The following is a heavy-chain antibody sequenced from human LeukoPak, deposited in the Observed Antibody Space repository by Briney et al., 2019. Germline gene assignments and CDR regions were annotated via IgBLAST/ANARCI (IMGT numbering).Heavy chain of an antibody. Sequence: GGTLRLSCAASGFSVSSYGMTWVRQAPGKGLEWVSAVGGSDTRKYYADSVKGRFTISRDHSKNTLHQQMYSLRAEDSAVYYCARGAYNYGPIYWHFDLWGRGTLVTVSS. D-gene: IGHD5-18*01. J-gene: IGHJ2*01. CDR2: VGGSDTRK. CDR3: ARGAYNYGPIYWHFDL. CDR1: GFSVSSYG. V-gene: IGHV3-23*01.